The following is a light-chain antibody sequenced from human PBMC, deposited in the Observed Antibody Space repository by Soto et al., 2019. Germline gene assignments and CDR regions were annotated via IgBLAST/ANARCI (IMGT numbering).Light chain of an antibody. CDR2: GAS. V-gene: IGKV3-15*01. Sequence: EIVMTQSPATLSVSPGERATLSCMASQSISNNLAWYQQKPGQAPRLLIYGASTRATGIPARFSGGGSGTEFTLTISSLQSEDFAVYSCQHYNDRPLTFGGGTKVDI. CDR3: QHYNDRPLT. CDR1: QSISNN. J-gene: IGKJ4*01.